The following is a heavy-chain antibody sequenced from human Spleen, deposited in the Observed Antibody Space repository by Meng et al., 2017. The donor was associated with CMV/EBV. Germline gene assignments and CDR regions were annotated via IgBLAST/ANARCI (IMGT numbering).Heavy chain of an antibody. Sequence: GSLRLSCTVSGGSISSSSYYWGWIRQPPGKGLEWIGSIYYSGSTYYNPSLKSRVTISVDTSKNQFSLKLSSVTAADTAVYYCAREENCGGDCYSDYWGQGTLVTVSS. D-gene: IGHD2-21*01. CDR1: GGSISSSSYY. V-gene: IGHV4-39*07. CDR3: AREENCGGDCYSDY. J-gene: IGHJ4*02. CDR2: IYYSGST.